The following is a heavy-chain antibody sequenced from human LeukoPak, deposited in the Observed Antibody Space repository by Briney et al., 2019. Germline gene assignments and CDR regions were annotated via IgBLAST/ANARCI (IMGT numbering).Heavy chain of an antibody. CDR2: ISGNSRYI. CDR3: AKGFDY. CDR1: GFTFSSYS. J-gene: IGHJ4*02. V-gene: IGHV3-21*04. Sequence: GGSLRLSCAASGFTFSSYSMTWVRQAPGKGLEWVSSISGNSRYIYYADSMRGRFTISRDNAKNSLYLQMNSLRAEDTAVYYCAKGFDYWGQGTLVTVSS.